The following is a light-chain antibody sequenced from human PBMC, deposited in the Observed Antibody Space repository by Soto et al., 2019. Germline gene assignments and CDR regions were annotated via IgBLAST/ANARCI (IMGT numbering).Light chain of an antibody. CDR2: DAS. Sequence: IPVTASPSTLSASVGDRVTITCRASQSISSWLAWYQQKPGKAPKLLIYDASSLESGVPSRFSGSGSGTEFTLTISSLQPDDFATYYCQQYNSYWTFGQGTKVDIK. CDR3: QQYNSYWT. V-gene: IGKV1-5*01. CDR1: QSISSW. J-gene: IGKJ1*01.